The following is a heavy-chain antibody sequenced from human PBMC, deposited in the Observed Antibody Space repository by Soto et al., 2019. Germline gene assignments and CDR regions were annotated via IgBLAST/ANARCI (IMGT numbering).Heavy chain of an antibody. Sequence: QVQLVQSGAEVKKPGASLKLSCKASGYTFTKYAIHWVRQAPGQRLEWMGWINGGNGNTKYSQKFQGRVTVSRDTSASTAYMEPSSLRFEDTGVYYGARGEGYCSGGTCYRWFDPWGQGTLVTVSA. CDR1: GYTFTKYA. CDR2: INGGNGNT. D-gene: IGHD2-15*01. CDR3: ARGEGYCSGGTCYRWFDP. J-gene: IGHJ5*02. V-gene: IGHV1-3*01.